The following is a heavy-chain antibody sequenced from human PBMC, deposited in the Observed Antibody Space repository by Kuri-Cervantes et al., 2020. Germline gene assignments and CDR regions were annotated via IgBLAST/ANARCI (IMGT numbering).Heavy chain of an antibody. V-gene: IGHV3-9*01. CDR1: GFTFDDYA. CDR3: AREYSSSWGLDY. CDR2: ISWNSGSI. Sequence: SLKISCAASGFTFDDYAMHWVRQAPGKGLEWVSGISWNSGSIGYADSVKGRFTISRDNSKNTLYLQMNSLRAEDTAVYYCAREYSSSWGLDYWGQGTLVTVSS. J-gene: IGHJ4*02. D-gene: IGHD6-13*01.